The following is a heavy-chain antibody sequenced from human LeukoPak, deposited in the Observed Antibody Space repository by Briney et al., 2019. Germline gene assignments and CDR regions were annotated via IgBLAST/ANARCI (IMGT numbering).Heavy chain of an antibody. Sequence: PSETLSLTCTVSGGSISSYYWSWIRQPPGKGLEWIGYIYYSGSTNYNPSLKSRVTISVDTSKNQFSLKLSSVTAADTAVYYCARAGTPYCSSTSCYWFDPWGQGTLVTVSS. CDR1: GGSISSYY. J-gene: IGHJ5*02. D-gene: IGHD2-2*01. V-gene: IGHV4-59*01. CDR2: IYYSGST. CDR3: ARAGTPYCSSTSCYWFDP.